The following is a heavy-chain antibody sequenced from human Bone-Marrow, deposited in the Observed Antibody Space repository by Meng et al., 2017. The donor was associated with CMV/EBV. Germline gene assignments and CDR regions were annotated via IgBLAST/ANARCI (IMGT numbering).Heavy chain of an antibody. CDR2: IIPILGIA. V-gene: IGHV1-69*10. CDR3: ARDSYYYDSSGYPGNAFDI. Sequence: SVKVSCKASGGTFSSYAISWVRQAPGQGLEWMGGIIPILGIANYAQKFQGRVTITADKSTSTAYMELSSLRSEDTAVYYCARDSYYYDSSGYPGNAFDIWGQGTMVTVSS. CDR1: GGTFSSYA. D-gene: IGHD3-22*01. J-gene: IGHJ3*02.